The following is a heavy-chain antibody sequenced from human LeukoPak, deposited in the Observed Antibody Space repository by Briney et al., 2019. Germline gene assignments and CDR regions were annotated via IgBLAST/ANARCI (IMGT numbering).Heavy chain of an antibody. D-gene: IGHD1-26*01. CDR1: GVTFSSYG. CDR2: IAYDGSKK. CDR3: AKDRPLYSGSQHFDY. J-gene: IGHJ4*02. Sequence: PGGSLRLSCAASGVTFSSYGIHWVRQAPGKGLEGVAVIAYDGSKKWYADSVEGRFTISRDNSQNTLYLQMNSLRVEDTAVYYCAKDRPLYSGSQHFDYWGQGTLVTVSS. V-gene: IGHV3-30*18.